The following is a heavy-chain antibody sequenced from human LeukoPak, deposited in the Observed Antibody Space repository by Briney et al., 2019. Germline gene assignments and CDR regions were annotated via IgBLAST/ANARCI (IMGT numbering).Heavy chain of an antibody. CDR1: GFIVSSNY. CDR3: ASDRVTTEY. J-gene: IGHJ4*02. CDR2: INSDGTTT. V-gene: IGHV3-74*01. Sequence: GGSLRLSCAASGFIVSSNYLSWVRQAPGKGLVWVSRINSDGTTTNYADSVKGRFTISRDNAKNTLYLQMNSLRAEDTAVYYCASDRVTTEYWGQGTLVTVSS. D-gene: IGHD4-17*01.